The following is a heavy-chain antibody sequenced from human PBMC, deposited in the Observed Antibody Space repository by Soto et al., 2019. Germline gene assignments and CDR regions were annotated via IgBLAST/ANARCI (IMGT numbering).Heavy chain of an antibody. V-gene: IGHV3-21*01. CDR3: ANGGYSGYDPLYYYYYYMDV. CDR1: GFTFSSYS. J-gene: IGHJ6*03. D-gene: IGHD5-12*01. CDR2: ISSSSSYI. Sequence: GGSLRLSCAASGFTFSSYSMNWVRQAPGKGLEWVSSISSSSSYIYYADSVKGRFTISRDNAKNSLYLQMNSLRAEDTAVYYCANGGYSGYDPLYYYYYYMDVWGKGTTVTVSS.